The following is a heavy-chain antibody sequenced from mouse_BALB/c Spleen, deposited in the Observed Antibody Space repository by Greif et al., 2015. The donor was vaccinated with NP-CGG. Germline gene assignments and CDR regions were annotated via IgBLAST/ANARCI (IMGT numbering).Heavy chain of an antibody. CDR1: GFTFSSYA. CDR3: ARELLRNFDY. CDR2: ISSGGSYT. J-gene: IGHJ2*01. D-gene: IGHD1-1*01. Sequence: EVHLVESGGGLVKPGGSLKLSCAASGFTFSSYAMSWVRQTPEKRLEWVATISSGGSYTYYPDSVKGRFTISRDNAKNTLYLQMSSLRSEDTAMYYCARELLRNFDYWGQGTTLTVSS. V-gene: IGHV5-9-3*01.